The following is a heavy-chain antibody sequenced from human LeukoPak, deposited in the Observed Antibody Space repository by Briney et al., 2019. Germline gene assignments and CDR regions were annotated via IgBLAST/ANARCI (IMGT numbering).Heavy chain of an antibody. D-gene: IGHD3-22*01. J-gene: IGHJ4*02. CDR1: GGSISGYY. V-gene: IGHV4-59*08. CDR2: IFYSGST. CDR3: ARTRHYYDSSGYYYFDY. Sequence: LETLSLTCSVSGGSISGYYWSWIRQPPGKGLEWIGHIFYSGSTNYNPSLKSRVTISLDTSKNQFSLKLSSVTAADTAVYYCARTRHYYDSSGYYYFDYWGQGTLVTVSS.